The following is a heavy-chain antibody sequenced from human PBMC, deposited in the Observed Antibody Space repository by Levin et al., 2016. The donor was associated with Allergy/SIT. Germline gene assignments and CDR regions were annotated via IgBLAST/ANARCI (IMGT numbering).Heavy chain of an antibody. CDR3: ALRYFVRPYGMDV. D-gene: IGHD3-9*01. CDR1: GGSFSGYY. Sequence: SETLSLTCAVYGGSFSGYYWSWIRQPPGKGLEWIGEINHSGSTNYNPSLKSRVTISVDTSKNQFSLKLSSVTAADTAVYYCALRYFVRPYGMDVWGQGTTVTVSS. CDR2: INHSGST. V-gene: IGHV4-34*01. J-gene: IGHJ6*02.